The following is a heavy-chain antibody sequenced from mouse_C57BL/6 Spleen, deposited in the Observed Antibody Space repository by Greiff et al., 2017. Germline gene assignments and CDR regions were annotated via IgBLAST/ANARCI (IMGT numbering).Heavy chain of an antibody. CDR2: IDPSDSET. CDR1: GYTFTSSW. D-gene: IGHD2-4*01. J-gene: IGHJ3*01. V-gene: IGHV1-52*01. Sequence: QVQLKQPGAELVRPGSSVKLSCKASGYTFTSSWMHWVKQRPIQGLEWIGNIDPSDSETHYNQKFKDKATLTVDKSSSTAYMQLSSLTSEDAAVYYCARKDDYDTFAYWGQGTLVTVSA. CDR3: ARKDDYDTFAY.